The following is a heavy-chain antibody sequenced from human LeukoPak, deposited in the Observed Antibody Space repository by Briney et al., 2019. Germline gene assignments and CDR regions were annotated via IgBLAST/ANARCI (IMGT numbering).Heavy chain of an antibody. CDR3: ARATYDSSALYYYYYMDV. D-gene: IGHD3-22*01. CDR2: IYYSGST. Sequence: SETLSLTCTVSGGSISSHYWSWIRQPPGKGLEWIGYIYYSGSTNYNPSLKSRVTISVDTSKNQFSLKLSSVTAADTAVYYCARATYDSSALYYYYYMDVWGKGTTVTVSS. J-gene: IGHJ6*03. CDR1: GGSISSHY. V-gene: IGHV4-59*11.